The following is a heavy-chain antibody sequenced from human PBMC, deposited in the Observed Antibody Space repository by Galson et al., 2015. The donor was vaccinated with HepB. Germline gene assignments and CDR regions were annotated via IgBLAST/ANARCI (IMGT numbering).Heavy chain of an antibody. CDR1: GGTFSSYA. V-gene: IGHV1-69*10. D-gene: IGHD2-15*01. CDR3: ARRYCSGGSCYSPYYYYYMDV. Sequence: SVKVSCKASGGTFSSYAISWVRQAPGQGLEWMGGIIPILGIANYAQKFQGRVTITADKSTSTAYMELSSLRSEDKAVYYCARRYCSGGSCYSPYYYYYMDVWGKGTTVTVSS. J-gene: IGHJ6*03. CDR2: IIPILGIA.